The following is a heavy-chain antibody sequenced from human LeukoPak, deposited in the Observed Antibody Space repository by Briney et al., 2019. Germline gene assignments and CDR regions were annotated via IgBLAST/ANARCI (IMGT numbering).Heavy chain of an antibody. D-gene: IGHD6-19*01. CDR1: GFTFSRYD. Sequence: GGSLRLSCAASGFTFSRYDMHRVRQITGKGLEWLSNPGTVGDTYYPDSVKGRFTTSRENAKNSVYLQMDSLRVGDTAVYYCARTKPWPNNDVFDMWGQGTLVIVSS. CDR2: PGTVGDT. J-gene: IGHJ3*02. V-gene: IGHV3-13*01. CDR3: ARTKPWPNNDVFDM.